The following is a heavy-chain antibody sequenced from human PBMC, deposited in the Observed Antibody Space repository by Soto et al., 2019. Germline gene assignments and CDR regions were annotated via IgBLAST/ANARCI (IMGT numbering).Heavy chain of an antibody. CDR3: ARHRENYDILTGRGSWFDP. CDR1: GGSISSSSYY. D-gene: IGHD3-9*01. J-gene: IGHJ5*02. CDR2: IYYSGST. Sequence: QLQLQESGPGLVKPSETLSLTCTVSGGSISSSSYYWGWIRQPPGKGLEWIGSIYYSGSTYYNPSLKSRVTISVDTSKNQFSLKLSSVTAADTAVYYCARHRENYDILTGRGSWFDPWGQGTLVTVSS. V-gene: IGHV4-39*01.